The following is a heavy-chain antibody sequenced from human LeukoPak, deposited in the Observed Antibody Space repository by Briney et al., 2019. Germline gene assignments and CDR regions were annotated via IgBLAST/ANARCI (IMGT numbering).Heavy chain of an antibody. V-gene: IGHV4-4*07. CDR1: GDSISSYY. CDR2: VYVTGST. D-gene: IGHD6-19*01. Sequence: SETLSLTCTVPGDSISSYYWSWIRQPAGKGLEWIGRVYVTGSTNLNPALQSRVTMSVDTSKNQFSLKLTSVTAADTAVYYCARGRQWLVDHWGQGTLVTVSS. CDR3: ARGRQWLVDH. J-gene: IGHJ5*02.